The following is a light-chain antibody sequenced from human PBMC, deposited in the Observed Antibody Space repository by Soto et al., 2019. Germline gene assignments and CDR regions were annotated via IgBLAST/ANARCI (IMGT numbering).Light chain of an antibody. CDR1: QSVSSSY. CDR3: QQYGSSPLT. V-gene: IGKV3-20*01. J-gene: IGKJ5*01. CDR2: GAS. Sequence: DIVLTQSPGTLSLSPGERATLSCRASQSVSSSYLAWYQQKPGQAPRLLIYGASSRATGIPDRFSGSGSGTDFTLTISRLEPEDFAVYYCQQYGSSPLTFGQGTDWRL.